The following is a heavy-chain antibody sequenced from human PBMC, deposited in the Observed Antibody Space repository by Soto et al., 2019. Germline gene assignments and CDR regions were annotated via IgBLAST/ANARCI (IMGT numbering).Heavy chain of an antibody. CDR2: ISYDASNK. V-gene: IGHV3-30*18. D-gene: IGHD6-13*01. Sequence: QVKLVESGGGVVQPGRSLRLSCAASGFTFRSYGMHWVRQAPGKGLEWVAVISYDASNKFYGDSVKGRFTISRDNFKNMLYLQMSSLRAEDTALYYCVKDEGSSRPFDYWGQGTLVTVSS. CDR1: GFTFRSYG. J-gene: IGHJ4*02. CDR3: VKDEGSSRPFDY.